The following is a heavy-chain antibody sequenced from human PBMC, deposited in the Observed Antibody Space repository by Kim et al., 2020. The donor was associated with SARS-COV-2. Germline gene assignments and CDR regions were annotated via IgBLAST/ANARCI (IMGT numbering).Heavy chain of an antibody. V-gene: IGHV3-23*01. D-gene: IGHD3-22*01. Sequence: SVKGRFTISRDNSMNTLYLQMNTLRAEDTAVYYCAKGEYYDSSAFYSFDYWGQGALVTVSS. J-gene: IGHJ4*02. CDR3: AKGEYYDSSAFYSFDY.